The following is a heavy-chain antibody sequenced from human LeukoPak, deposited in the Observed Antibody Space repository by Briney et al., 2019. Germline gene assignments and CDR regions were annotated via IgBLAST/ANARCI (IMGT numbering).Heavy chain of an antibody. CDR1: GFAFSNYG. V-gene: IGHV3-30*02. CDR3: VQGTRRGAITMVRGVIGKSYYFDS. CDR2: IPYDGTNK. D-gene: IGHD3-10*01. J-gene: IGHJ4*02. Sequence: PGGSLRLPCAPSGFAFSNYGMHWVRQAPGKGLEWVAFIPYDGTNKYHADSVKGRFTISRDNSKNTLYLQMNSLRAEDTAVYYCVQGTRRGAITMVRGVIGKSYYFDSWGQGTLVTVSS.